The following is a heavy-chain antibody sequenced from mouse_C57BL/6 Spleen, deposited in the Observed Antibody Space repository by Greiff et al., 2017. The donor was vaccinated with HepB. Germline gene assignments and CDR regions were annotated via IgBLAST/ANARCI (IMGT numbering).Heavy chain of an antibody. D-gene: IGHD2-4*01. CDR1: GFTFSSYG. Sequence: EVMLVESGGDLVKPGGSLKLSCAASGFTFSSYGMSWVRQTPDKRLEWVATISSGGSYTYYPDSVKGRFTISRDNAKNTLYLQMSSLKSEDTAMYYCARRGYDYDGGRFAYWGQGTLVTVSA. J-gene: IGHJ3*01. CDR2: ISSGGSYT. V-gene: IGHV5-6*02. CDR3: ARRGYDYDGGRFAY.